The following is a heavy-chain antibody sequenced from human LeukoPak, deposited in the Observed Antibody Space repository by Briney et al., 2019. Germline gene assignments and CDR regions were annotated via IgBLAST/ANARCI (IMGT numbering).Heavy chain of an antibody. J-gene: IGHJ5*02. D-gene: IGHD3-9*01. Sequence: ASVKVSCKASGYSFTGYYLHWARQAPGQGLEWMGWINPNNGGTNYAQKFQGRVTMTRDTFISTAYMELSRLRSDDTAIYYCAKIVGDILTGYYREFDPWGQGTLVTVSS. CDR3: AKIVGDILTGYYREFDP. V-gene: IGHV1-2*02. CDR2: INPNNGGT. CDR1: GYSFTGYY.